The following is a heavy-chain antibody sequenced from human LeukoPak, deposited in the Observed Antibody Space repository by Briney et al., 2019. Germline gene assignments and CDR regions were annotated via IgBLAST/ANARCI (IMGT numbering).Heavy chain of an antibody. Sequence: PGGSLRLSCAVSGFTFSSYGMHWVRQAPGKGLEWVAVIWYDGSNKYYADSVKDRFTISRDNSKNTLYLQMNSLRAEDTAVYYCAKEGYYDILTGYPDYWGQGTLVTVSS. CDR3: AKEGYYDILTGYPDY. D-gene: IGHD3-9*01. CDR1: GFTFSSYG. V-gene: IGHV3-33*06. J-gene: IGHJ4*02. CDR2: IWYDGSNK.